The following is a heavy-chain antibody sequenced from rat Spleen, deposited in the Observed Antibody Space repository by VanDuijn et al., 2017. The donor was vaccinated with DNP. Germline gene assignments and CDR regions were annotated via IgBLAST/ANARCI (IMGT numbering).Heavy chain of an antibody. CDR2: ISSGGST. D-gene: IGHD4-1*01. J-gene: IGHJ4*01. CDR3: TREAGYA. CDR1: GFSLTSYG. V-gene: IGHV2S12*01. Sequence: QVQLKESGPGLVQPSQTLSLTCTVSGFSLTSYGVSWVRQPPGKGLEWIAAISSGGSTYYNSALKSRLSISRDTSKSQVFLKRNSLQTEDTAIYFCTREAGYAWGQGTSVTVSS.